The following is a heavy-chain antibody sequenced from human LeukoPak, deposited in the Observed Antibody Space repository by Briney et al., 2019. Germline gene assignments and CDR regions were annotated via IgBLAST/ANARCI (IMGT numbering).Heavy chain of an antibody. CDR1: GGSISSYY. V-gene: IGHV4-59*01. D-gene: IGHD4-23*01. Sequence: PSETLSLTCTVSGGSISSYYWSWIRQPPGKGLEWIGYVYYSGSTNYNPSLKSRVTISVDTSKNQFSLKLSSVTAADTAVYYCARRSRGGNGYAFDIWGQGTMVTVSS. CDR2: VYYSGST. CDR3: ARRSRGGNGYAFDI. J-gene: IGHJ3*02.